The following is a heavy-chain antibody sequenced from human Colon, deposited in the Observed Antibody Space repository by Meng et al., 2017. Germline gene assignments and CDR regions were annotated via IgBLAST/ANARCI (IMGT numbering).Heavy chain of an antibody. CDR2: INISGGT. CDR3: AIEGVLAAAGTLDY. CDR1: GFSFSNFA. Sequence: GGSLRLSCAASGFSFSNFAMNWVRQAPGKGLVWVSVINISGGTTYADSVKGRFTMSRDNSKNTLYLQMTSLRAEDTALYYCAIEGVLAAAGTLDYWGQGTLVTVSS. V-gene: IGHV3-23*01. D-gene: IGHD6-13*01. J-gene: IGHJ4*02.